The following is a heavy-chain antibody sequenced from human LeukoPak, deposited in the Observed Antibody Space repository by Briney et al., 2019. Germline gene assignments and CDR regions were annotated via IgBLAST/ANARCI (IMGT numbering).Heavy chain of an antibody. CDR3: TRDYDY. CDR1: GFTFSDYT. CDR2: ISNSSSFI. Sequence: GGSLRLSCAASGFTFSDYTMNWVRQAPGKGLEGISYISNSSSFIFYADSVKGRFTISRDNAKNSLYLQMNSLRDDDTALYYCTRDYDYWGQGTLVTVSS. J-gene: IGHJ4*02. V-gene: IGHV3-48*02.